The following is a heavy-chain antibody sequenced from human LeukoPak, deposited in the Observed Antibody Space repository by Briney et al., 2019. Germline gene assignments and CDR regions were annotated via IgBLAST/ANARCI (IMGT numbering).Heavy chain of an antibody. D-gene: IGHD5-24*01. CDR3: AKDVEMAPSYAFDI. V-gene: IGHV3-23*01. CDR2: ISGSGGST. Sequence: PGGSLRLSCAASGFTFSSYAMSWIRQAPGKGLEWVSAISGSGGSTYYADSVKGRFTISRHNSKNTLYLQMNSLRAEDTAVYYCAKDVEMAPSYAFDIWGQGTMVTVSS. CDR1: GFTFSSYA. J-gene: IGHJ3*02.